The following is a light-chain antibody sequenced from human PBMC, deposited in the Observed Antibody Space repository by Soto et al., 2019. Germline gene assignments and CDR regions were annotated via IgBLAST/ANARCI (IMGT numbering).Light chain of an antibody. CDR2: GAS. Sequence: EIVMTQSPATLSVSPGERATVSCRASQSVSSNLAWYQHKPGQAPRLLIYGASTRATGIPARFSGSGSGTEFTLTISSLQSEDFAVYYCQQYNNWPPWTFGQATKVDI. CDR1: QSVSSN. J-gene: IGKJ1*01. V-gene: IGKV3-15*01. CDR3: QQYNNWPPWT.